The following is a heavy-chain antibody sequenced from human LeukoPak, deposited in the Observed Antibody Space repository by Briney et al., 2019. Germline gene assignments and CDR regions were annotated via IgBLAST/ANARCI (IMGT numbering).Heavy chain of an antibody. CDR2: ISSSGSSV. CDR1: GFTFSDFS. D-gene: IGHD2-2*01. CDR3: ARGGVVPAAKYGLY. J-gene: IGHJ4*02. Sequence: GWSLRLSCGASGFTFSDFSMSWIRQAPGKGLEWVAHISSSGSSVYYADSVKGRFTISRDNSKNSLFLRMNSLSAEDTAVYYCARGGVVPAAKYGLYWGQGTLVTVSS. V-gene: IGHV3-11*01.